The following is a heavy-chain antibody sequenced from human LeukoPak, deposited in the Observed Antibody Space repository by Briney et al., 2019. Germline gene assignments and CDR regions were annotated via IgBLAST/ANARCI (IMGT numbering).Heavy chain of an antibody. V-gene: IGHV3-23*01. D-gene: IGHD3-3*01. CDR3: AKDLFYDFWSGSPDYGMDV. CDR2: ISGSGGST. CDR1: GFTFSSCA. J-gene: IGHJ6*02. Sequence: PGGSLRLSCAVSGFTFSSCAMSWVRQPPGKGQEWVSAISGSGGSTYYADSVKGRFTISRDNSKNTLYLQRNSLRAEDTAVYYCAKDLFYDFWSGSPDYGMDVWGQGTTVTVSS.